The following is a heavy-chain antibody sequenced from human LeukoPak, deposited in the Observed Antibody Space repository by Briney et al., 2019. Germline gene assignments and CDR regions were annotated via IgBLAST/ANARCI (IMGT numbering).Heavy chain of an antibody. CDR1: GFTFSSYW. CDR2: IKQDGSEK. J-gene: IGHJ4*02. CDR3: ARVGSEQWLWFGPQRQYFFDY. D-gene: IGHD6-19*01. Sequence: PGGSLRLSCAASGFTFSSYWMSWVRQAPGKGLEWVANIKQDGSEKYYVDSVKGRFTISRDNAKNSLYLQMNSLRAEDTAVYYCARVGSEQWLWFGPQRQYFFDYWGQGTLVTVSS. V-gene: IGHV3-7*01.